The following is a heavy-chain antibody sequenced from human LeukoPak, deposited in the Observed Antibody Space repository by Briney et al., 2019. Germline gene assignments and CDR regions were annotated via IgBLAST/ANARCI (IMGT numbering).Heavy chain of an antibody. CDR2: INSDGSST. CDR3: ARVAGQLWSFWYFDY. D-gene: IGHD5-18*01. Sequence: GSPRLSCAASGFTFSSYWMHWVCQAPGKGLVWVSRINSDGSSTSYADSVKGRFTISRDNAKNTLYLQMNSLRAEDTAVYYCARVAGQLWSFWYFDYWGQGTLVTVSS. V-gene: IGHV3-74*01. J-gene: IGHJ4*02. CDR1: GFTFSSYW.